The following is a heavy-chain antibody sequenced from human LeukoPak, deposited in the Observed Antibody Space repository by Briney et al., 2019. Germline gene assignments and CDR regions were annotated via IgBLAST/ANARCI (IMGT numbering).Heavy chain of an antibody. D-gene: IGHD4-17*01. J-gene: IGHJ5*02. V-gene: IGHV4-30-4*08. CDR2: IYYSGST. Sequence: SHTLSLTCTVSGGSISSGDYYWSWIRQPPGKGLEWIGYIYYSGSTYYNPSLKSRVTISVDTSKNQFSLKLSSVTAADTAVYYCARSTVTTHNNWFDPWGQGTLVTVSS. CDR3: ARSTVTTHNNWFDP. CDR1: GGSISSGDYY.